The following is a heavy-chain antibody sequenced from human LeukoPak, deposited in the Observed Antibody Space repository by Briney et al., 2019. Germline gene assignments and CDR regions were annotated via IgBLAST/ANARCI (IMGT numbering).Heavy chain of an antibody. V-gene: IGHV1-2*02. CDR2: INPNSGGI. CDR1: GYTFTGYY. CDR3: AKIRDYFDSSGYYYDY. J-gene: IGHJ4*02. D-gene: IGHD3-22*01. Sequence: ASVKVSCKASGYTFTGYYLHWVRQSPGQGLEWMGWINPNSGGINYAQKFQGRVTMTRDTSISTAYMELSSLRSDDTAVYYCAKIRDYFDSSGYYYDYWGQGTLVTVSS.